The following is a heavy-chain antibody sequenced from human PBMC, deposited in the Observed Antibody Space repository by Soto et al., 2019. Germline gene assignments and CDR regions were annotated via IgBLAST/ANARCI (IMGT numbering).Heavy chain of an antibody. V-gene: IGHV1-18*01. CDR1: GYAFTTYG. CDR2: ISGHNGNT. D-gene: IGHD1-1*01. J-gene: IGHJ4*02. CDR3: ARGRYGHY. Sequence: QVHLVQSGAEVTKPGASVKVSCQDSGYAFTTYGITWVRQAPGQGLERMGWISGHNGNTNYAQKLQVRVTVNRDTSSSTAYMDLRSLRSDDTAVYYFARGRYGHYCGPGAQVT.